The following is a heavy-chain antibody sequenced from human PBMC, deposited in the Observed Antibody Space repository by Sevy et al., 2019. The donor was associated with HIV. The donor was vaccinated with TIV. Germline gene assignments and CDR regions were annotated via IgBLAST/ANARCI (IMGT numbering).Heavy chain of an antibody. CDR3: ARQIKQGIAEQGDVD. CDR1: GDSISSSSYY. CDR2: IYYSGST. V-gene: IGHV4-39*01. D-gene: IGHD6-13*01. J-gene: IGHJ4*02. Sequence: SETLSLTCTVSGDSISSSSYYWGWIRQPPGKGLEWIGSIYYSGSTYYNPSLKSRVTISVDTSKNQFSLKLSSVTAADTAVYYCARQIKQGIAEQGDVDWGQGTLVTVSS.